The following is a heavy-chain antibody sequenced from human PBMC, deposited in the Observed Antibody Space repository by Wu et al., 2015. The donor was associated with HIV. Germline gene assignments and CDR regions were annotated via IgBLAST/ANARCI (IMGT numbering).Heavy chain of an antibody. CDR2: IIPIFGTA. V-gene: IGHV1-69*12. CDR1: GGTFSSYA. CDR3: ASKYSSSWDYYYYYMDV. D-gene: IGHD6-13*01. J-gene: IGHJ6*03. Sequence: QVQLVQSGAEVKKPGSSVKVSCKASGGTFSSYAISWVRQAPGQGLEWMGGIIPIFGTANYAQKFQGRVTITADESTSTAYMELSSLRSEDTAVYYCASKYSSSWDYYYYYMDVWGKGTTGHRLL.